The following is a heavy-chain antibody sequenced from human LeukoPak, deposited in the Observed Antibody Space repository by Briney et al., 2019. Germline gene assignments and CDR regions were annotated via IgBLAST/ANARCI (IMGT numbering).Heavy chain of an antibody. V-gene: IGHV1-46*01. Sequence: ASVKVSCKASGYTFTSYYMHWVRQAPGQGLEWMGIINPSGGSTSYAQKFQGRVTMTRDTSTSTVYMELSSLRSEDTAVYYCARSPWYYYDSSIGYYFDYWGQGTLVTVSS. D-gene: IGHD3-22*01. CDR2: INPSGGST. CDR3: ARSPWYYYDSSIGYYFDY. J-gene: IGHJ4*02. CDR1: GYTFTSYY.